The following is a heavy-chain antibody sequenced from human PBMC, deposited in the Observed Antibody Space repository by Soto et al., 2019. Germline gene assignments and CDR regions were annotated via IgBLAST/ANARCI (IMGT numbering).Heavy chain of an antibody. CDR2: IGVYANT. CDR1: GFTFSSYD. CDR3: AKESTVGSPGDYFDS. J-gene: IGHJ4*02. Sequence: EVELLESGGELVQPGGSLRLSCAASGFTFSSYDMNWVRQVPGKGLEWVSAIGVYANTYYADSVKGRFTISRDDSRNTVHLQLNSLRVDDTAVYYCAKESTVGSPGDYFDSWGQGTLVTVSS. V-gene: IGHV3-23*01. D-gene: IGHD1-26*01.